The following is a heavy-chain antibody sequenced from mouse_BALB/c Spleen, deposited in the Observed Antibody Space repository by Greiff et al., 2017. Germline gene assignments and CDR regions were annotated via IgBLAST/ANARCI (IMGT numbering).Heavy chain of an antibody. CDR2: INPNNGDT. CDR3: ARNYGYDGRGDYYYAMDY. CDR1: GYTFTDYY. D-gene: IGHD2-2*01. V-gene: IGHV1-26*01. J-gene: IGHJ4*01. Sequence: EVQLHQSGPELVKPGASVKMSCKASGYTFTDYYMKWVKQSHGKSLEWIGDINPNNGDTFYNQKFKGKATLTVDKSSSTAYMQLNSLTSEDSAVYYCARNYGYDGRGDYYYAMDYWGQGTSVTVSS.